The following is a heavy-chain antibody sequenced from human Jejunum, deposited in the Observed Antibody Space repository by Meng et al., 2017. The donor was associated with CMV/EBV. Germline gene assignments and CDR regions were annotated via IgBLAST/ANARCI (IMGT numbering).Heavy chain of an antibody. Sequence: SGVVFSGYSMNWVGLAPGKGLEWVSIIYGGGATKIYADSVKGRFTISRDDSKNMLYLRMDSLRVEDTALYFCAKDTVPDSRFNFDHWGRGTLVTVSS. J-gene: IGHJ4*02. CDR1: GVVFSGYS. V-gene: IGHV3-23*03. D-gene: IGHD2-21*02. CDR3: AKDTVPDSRFNFDH. CDR2: IYGGGATK.